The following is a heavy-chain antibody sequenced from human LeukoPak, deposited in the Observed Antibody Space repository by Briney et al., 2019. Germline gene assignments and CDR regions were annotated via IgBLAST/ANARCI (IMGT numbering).Heavy chain of an antibody. V-gene: IGHV3-23*01. Sequence: GGSLRLSCAASGFTFSSYAMSWVRQAPGKGLEWVSAISGSGGSTYYADSVKGRFTISRDNSKNTLYLQMNSLRAEDTAVYYCAARGYSSGWYFDYWGQGTLVTVSS. D-gene: IGHD6-19*01. CDR3: AARGYSSGWYFDY. J-gene: IGHJ4*02. CDR2: ISGSGGST. CDR1: GFTFSSYA.